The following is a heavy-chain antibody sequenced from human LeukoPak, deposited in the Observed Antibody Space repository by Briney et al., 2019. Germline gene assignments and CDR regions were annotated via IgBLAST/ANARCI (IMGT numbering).Heavy chain of an antibody. J-gene: IGHJ4*02. Sequence: ASVKVSCKASGYTFTSYDINWVRQATGQGLEWMGWMNPNSGNTGSAQRFQGRVTMTRNTSISTAYMELSSLRSEDTAVYYCARALRVGRNSADYWGQGTLVTVSS. D-gene: IGHD1-7*01. V-gene: IGHV1-8*01. CDR3: ARALRVGRNSADY. CDR1: GYTFTSYD. CDR2: MNPNSGNT.